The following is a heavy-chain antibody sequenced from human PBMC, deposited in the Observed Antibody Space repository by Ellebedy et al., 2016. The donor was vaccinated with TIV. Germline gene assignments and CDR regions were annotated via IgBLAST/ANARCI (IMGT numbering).Heavy chain of an antibody. CDR2: IRQEGDEI. CDR1: GFNFRSYW. Sequence: GESLKISCAASGFNFRSYWMTWVRQAPGKGLEWVAKIRQEGDEIYYVESVKGRFNISRDNAKNSLFLQMNSLRVEDTAVYYSSRRASYGDYAVQVNPWFDPWGQGTLVTVSS. D-gene: IGHD4-17*01. J-gene: IGHJ5*02. CDR3: SRRASYGDYAVQVNPWFDP. V-gene: IGHV3-7*01.